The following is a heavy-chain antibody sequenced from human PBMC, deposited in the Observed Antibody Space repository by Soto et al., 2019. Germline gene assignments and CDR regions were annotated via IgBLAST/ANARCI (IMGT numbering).Heavy chain of an antibody. CDR1: GFTSSSYW. V-gene: IGHV3-74*01. CDR2: ISNDGSST. J-gene: IGHJ3*02. CDR3: ARDTYYYDSSDHFSADAFDI. Sequence: EVQLVESGGGLVQPGGSRRLSCAASGFTSSSYWIHWVRQAPGKGLVWVSRISNDGSSTNYADSVKGRFTISRDNAKKTVYLQMNSLRAEDTAVYYCARDTYYYDSSDHFSADAFDIWGQGTMVTVSS. D-gene: IGHD3-22*01.